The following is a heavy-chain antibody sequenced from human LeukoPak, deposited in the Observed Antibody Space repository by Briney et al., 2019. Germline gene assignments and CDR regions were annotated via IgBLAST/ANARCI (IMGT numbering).Heavy chain of an antibody. J-gene: IGHJ5*02. CDR2: MNPNSGDT. CDR1: GYTFTSYD. V-gene: IGHV1-8*01. Sequence: ASVKVSCKASGYTFTSYDINWVQQATGQGLEWMGWMNPNSGDTGYAQKFQGRVTMTRDNSISTAYMEPSSLRSEDTAVYYCARVPRRGDRFDPWGQGTLVTVSS. CDR3: ARVPRRGDRFDP. D-gene: IGHD3-10*01.